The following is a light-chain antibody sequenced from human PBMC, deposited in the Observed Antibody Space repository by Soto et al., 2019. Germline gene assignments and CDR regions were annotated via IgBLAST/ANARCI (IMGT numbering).Light chain of an antibody. CDR3: QQYGRSPA. Sequence: EIVLTQSPGTLSLSPGERATLSCRASQSVSSSYLAWYQQKPGQAPRLLIYGASSRATGIPDRFSGSGSGTDFTLTISRLEPEDFAEYYCQQYGRSPAFGGGTKVEIK. CDR2: GAS. V-gene: IGKV3-20*01. J-gene: IGKJ4*01. CDR1: QSVSSSY.